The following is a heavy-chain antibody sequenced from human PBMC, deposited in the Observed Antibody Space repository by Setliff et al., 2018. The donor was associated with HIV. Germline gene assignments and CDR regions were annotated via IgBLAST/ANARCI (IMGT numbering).Heavy chain of an antibody. CDR2: IDPENPTT. V-gene: IGHV1-69-2*01. J-gene: IGHJ6*03. CDR3: ASERSRGNYYYSMDV. Sequence: KVSCKMSGYTFTNHYIHWIQQAPGKGLEWVGLIDPENPTTIYAAKFQGRVTITADTSTDTAYMELSSLRSEDTAIYYCASERSRGNYYYSMDVWGKGTTVTVSS. CDR1: GYTFTNHY.